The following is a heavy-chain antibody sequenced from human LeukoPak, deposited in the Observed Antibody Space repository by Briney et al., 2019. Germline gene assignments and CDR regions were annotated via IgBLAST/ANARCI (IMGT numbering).Heavy chain of an antibody. D-gene: IGHD3-22*01. V-gene: IGHV1-8*03. J-gene: IGHJ6*03. CDR3: ARGYYDSSGYLSPDYYYYMDV. Sequence: ASVKVSCKASGYTFTSYDINWVRQATGQGLEWMGWMNPNSGNTGYAQKFQGRVTITRNTSISTAYMELSSLRSEDTAVYYCARGYYDSSGYLSPDYYYYMDVWGKGTTVTVSS. CDR2: MNPNSGNT. CDR1: GYTFTSYD.